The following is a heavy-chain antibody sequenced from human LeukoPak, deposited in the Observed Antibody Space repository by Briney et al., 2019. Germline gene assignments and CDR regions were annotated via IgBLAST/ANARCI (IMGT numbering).Heavy chain of an antibody. Sequence: SQTLSLTCAISGDSVSSNSAAWNWIRQSPSRGLEWLGRTYYRSKWYNDYAVSVKSRITINPDASKNQFSLQLNSVTPEDTAVNYCAREWYDYVWGRTFDYWGQGTLVTVSS. CDR1: GDSVSSNSAA. CDR2: TYYRSKWYN. CDR3: AREWYDYVWGRTFDY. D-gene: IGHD3-16*01. V-gene: IGHV6-1*01. J-gene: IGHJ4*02.